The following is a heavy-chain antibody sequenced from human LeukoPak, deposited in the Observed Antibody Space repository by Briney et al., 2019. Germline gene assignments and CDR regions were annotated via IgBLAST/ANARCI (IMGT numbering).Heavy chain of an antibody. Sequence: SQTLSLTCAISGDSVSSNSAAWNWIRQSPSRGLEWLGRTYYRSKWYYDYAVAVKSRISVNPDTSKNQFSLQLSFVTPEDTAVYYCARDPVGGSTIFDYWGQGTLVTVSS. CDR1: GDSVSSNSAA. CDR2: TYYRSKWYY. J-gene: IGHJ4*02. V-gene: IGHV6-1*01. D-gene: IGHD1-26*01. CDR3: ARDPVGGSTIFDY.